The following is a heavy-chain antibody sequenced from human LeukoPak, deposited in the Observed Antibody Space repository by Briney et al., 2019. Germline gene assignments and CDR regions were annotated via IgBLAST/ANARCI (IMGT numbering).Heavy chain of an antibody. V-gene: IGHV3-21*01. CDR3: VRSAKTFDY. Sequence: GGSLRLSCAASGFTFSDYSMNWVRQAPGKGLEWVASTSSGSSWIYYADSVRGRFTISRDNAKNSLYLQMNSLRAEDTAVYYCVRSAKTFDYWGQGTLVTVSS. J-gene: IGHJ4*02. CDR1: GFTFSDYS. CDR2: TSSGSSWI.